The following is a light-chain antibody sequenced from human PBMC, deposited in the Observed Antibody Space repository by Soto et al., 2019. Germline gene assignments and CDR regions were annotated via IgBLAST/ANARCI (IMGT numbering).Light chain of an antibody. CDR1: QSLLHSNGYNY. CDR3: MQALQTPRYT. V-gene: IGKV2-28*01. J-gene: IGKJ2*01. CDR2: LGS. Sequence: DIVMTQSPLSLPVTPGEPASISCRSSQSLLHSNGYNYLDWYLQKPGQSPQLLIYLGSNRASGVPDRFSGSGSGTDFTQKISRVEAEDVGVYYCMQALQTPRYTFGQGTKLEIK.